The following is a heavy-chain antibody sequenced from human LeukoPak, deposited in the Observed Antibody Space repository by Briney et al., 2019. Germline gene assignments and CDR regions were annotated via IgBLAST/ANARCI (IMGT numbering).Heavy chain of an antibody. J-gene: IGHJ3*02. D-gene: IGHD3-10*01. CDR1: GYSFTSYW. CDR2: IDPSDSYT. V-gene: IGHV5-10-1*01. CDR3: ARHELLWFGESPQAFDI. Sequence: GESLKISCKGSGYSFTSYWISWERQMPGKGLEWMGRIDPSDSYTNYSPSFQGHVTISADKSISTAYLQWSSLKASDTAMYYCARHELLWFGESPQAFDIWGQGTMVTVSS.